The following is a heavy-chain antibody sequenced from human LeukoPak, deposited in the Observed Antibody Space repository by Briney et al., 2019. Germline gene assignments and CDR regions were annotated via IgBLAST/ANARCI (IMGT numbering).Heavy chain of an antibody. J-gene: IGHJ4*02. V-gene: IGHV3-23*01. D-gene: IGHD2-15*01. CDR3: AKNSGGSCYQAIAY. CDR1: GFTFSNYA. Sequence: GGSLRLSCAASGFTFSNYAMTWVRQAPGKGLEWVSALSGDGGITYYADSVKGRFTISRDNSKNTLYPQMNSLRAEDTAVYYCAKNSGGSCYQAIAYWGQGTLVTVSS. CDR2: LSGDGGIT.